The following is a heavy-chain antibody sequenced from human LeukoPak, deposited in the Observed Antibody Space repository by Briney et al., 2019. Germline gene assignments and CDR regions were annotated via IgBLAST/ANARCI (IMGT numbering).Heavy chain of an antibody. CDR2: IWYDGSNK. D-gene: IGHD6-13*01. CDR3: AKEKPNPYSSSWYVIDAFDI. Sequence: GGSLRLSCAASGFTFSSYGMHWVRQAPGKGLEWVAVIWYDGSNKYYADSVKGRFTISRDNSKNALYLQMNSLRAEDTAVYYCAKEKPNPYSSSWYVIDAFDIWGQGTMVTVSS. V-gene: IGHV3-33*06. J-gene: IGHJ3*02. CDR1: GFTFSSYG.